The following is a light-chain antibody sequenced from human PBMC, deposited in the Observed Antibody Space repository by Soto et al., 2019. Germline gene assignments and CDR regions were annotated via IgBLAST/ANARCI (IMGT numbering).Light chain of an antibody. CDR3: MQALEDPST. J-gene: IGKJ2*01. CDR2: FAS. CDR1: RSLLHSNGDTY. V-gene: IGKV2-28*01. Sequence: DIVMPQSPLSLPVTPGEPASISCRSSRSLLHSNGDTYLDRYLQKPGQSPKLLISFASNRASGVPARFSGSGSGTDFTLKISRVEAEDVGVYYCMQALEDPSTFGQGTKLEIK.